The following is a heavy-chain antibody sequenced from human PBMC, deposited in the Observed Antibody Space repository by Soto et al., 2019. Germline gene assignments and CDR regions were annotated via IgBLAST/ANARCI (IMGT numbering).Heavy chain of an antibody. V-gene: IGHV1-69*06. J-gene: IGHJ6*02. CDR1: GGTSSNFV. D-gene: IGHD3-3*01. CDR3: ARPKRSGYDRGDSYYHTMDV. Sequence: QMRLVQSGAEVKNSGSSVKVSCKASGGTSSNFVITWVRQVPGQGLEWLGGILPMFGAVKYAQKFQDRLTITADRSTNTASTELGSLRSEDTAVYYCARPKRSGYDRGDSYYHTMDVWGHGTTVTVS. CDR2: ILPMFGAV.